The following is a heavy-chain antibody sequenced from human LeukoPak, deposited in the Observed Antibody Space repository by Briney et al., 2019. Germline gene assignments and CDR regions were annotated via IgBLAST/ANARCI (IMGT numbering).Heavy chain of an antibody. CDR3: VKGGGNVRRYFEY. CDR1: GFTFSSYG. V-gene: IGHV3-30*18. CDR2: ISYDGSNK. Sequence: GGSLRLSCAASGFTFSSYGMHWVRQAPGKGLEWVAVISYDGSNKYYAGSVKGRFTISRDNSKNMLYLHMNSLRAEDTAVYYCVKGGGNVRRYFEYWGQGTLVTVSS. J-gene: IGHJ4*02. D-gene: IGHD4-23*01.